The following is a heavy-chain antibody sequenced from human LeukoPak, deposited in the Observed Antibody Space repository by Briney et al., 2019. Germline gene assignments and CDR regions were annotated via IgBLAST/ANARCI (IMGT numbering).Heavy chain of an antibody. V-gene: IGHV1-18*04. CDR1: GYTFTSNY. CDR2: ISAYNGNT. J-gene: IGHJ4*02. CDR3: ARTGIAVASTYYFDY. Sequence: ASVKVSCKASGYTFTSNYMHWVRQAPGQGLEWMGWISAYNGNTNYAQKLQGRVTMTTDTSTSTAYMELRSLRSDDTAVYYCARTGIAVASTYYFDYWGQGTLVTVSS. D-gene: IGHD6-19*01.